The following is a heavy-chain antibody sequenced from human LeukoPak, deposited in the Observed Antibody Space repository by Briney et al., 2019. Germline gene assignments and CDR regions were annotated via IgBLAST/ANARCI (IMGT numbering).Heavy chain of an antibody. CDR2: IYSGGST. D-gene: IGHD2-15*01. V-gene: IGHV3-53*01. CDR1: GFTVSSTY. J-gene: IGHJ5*01. Sequence: GGSLRLSCAASGFTVSSTYMSWVRQAPGKGLEWVSVIYSGGSTYYADSVKGRFTISRDNSKNTLYLQMDSLRAEDTAMYYCARKDSGWYDCWGQGTLVTVSS. CDR3: ARKDSGWYDC.